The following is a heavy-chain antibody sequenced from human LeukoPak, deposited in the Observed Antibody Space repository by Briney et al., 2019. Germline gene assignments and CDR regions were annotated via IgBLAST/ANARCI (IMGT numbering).Heavy chain of an antibody. CDR2: IYTSGST. Sequence: SETLSLTCTVSGGSISSGRYYWSWIRQPSGKGLEWIGRIYTSGSTNYNPSLESRVTISVDTSKNQFSLKLSSVTAADTAVYYCARVLWMSWFDPWGQGTLVTVSS. CDR3: ARVLWMSWFDP. V-gene: IGHV4-61*02. J-gene: IGHJ5*02. CDR1: GGSISSGRYY. D-gene: IGHD2-21*01.